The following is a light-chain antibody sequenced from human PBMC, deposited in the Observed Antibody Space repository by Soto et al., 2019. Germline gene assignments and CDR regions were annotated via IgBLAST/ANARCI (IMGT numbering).Light chain of an antibody. V-gene: IGKV1-16*02. Sequence: DIQMTQSPSSLSASVGDRVTITCRASQGIDNYLAWFQQKAGKAPKPLIYGASTLLSGVPSNFSGSASGTDFTLTISSLQPEDLATYYCLQYRASPSTLGGGTKVDIK. CDR3: LQYRASPST. CDR1: QGIDNY. J-gene: IGKJ4*01. CDR2: GAS.